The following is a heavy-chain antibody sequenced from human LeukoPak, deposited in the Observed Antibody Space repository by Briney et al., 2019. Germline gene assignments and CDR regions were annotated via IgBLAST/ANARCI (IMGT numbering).Heavy chain of an antibody. D-gene: IGHD3-9*01. CDR3: ATFDWGSSPN. CDR2: VRSKADNYAR. CDR1: AITVSGAC. Sequence: GGSQRPSRGAAAITVSGACLQWVRQASGSRQGWVGSVRSKADNYARAYAASVQGRFTGYRDDSKNTAYLQMNSLKPEVTAIYYCATFDWGSSPNWGQGSRVTVSS. J-gene: IGHJ4*02. V-gene: IGHV3-73*01.